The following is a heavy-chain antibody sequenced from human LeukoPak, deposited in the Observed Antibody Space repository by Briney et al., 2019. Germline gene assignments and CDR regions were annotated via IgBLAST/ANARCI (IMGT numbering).Heavy chain of an antibody. D-gene: IGHD2-8*01. V-gene: IGHV4-59*01. CDR1: GGSISSYY. J-gene: IGHJ5*02. CDR3: ARSAGVVNWFDP. Sequence: KPSETLPLTCTVSGGSISSYYWSWIRQPPGKGLKWIGYIYYSGSTNYNPSLKSRVTISVDTSKNQFSLKLSSVTAADTAVYYCARSAGVVNWFDPWGQGTLVTVSS. CDR2: IYYSGST.